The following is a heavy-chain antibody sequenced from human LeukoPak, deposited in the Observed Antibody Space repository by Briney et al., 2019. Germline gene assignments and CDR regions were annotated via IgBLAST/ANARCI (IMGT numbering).Heavy chain of an antibody. CDR3: ARAKNSGSYLEYFQH. CDR2: ISSSSYI. CDR1: GFTFSSYS. V-gene: IGHV3-21*01. D-gene: IGHD1-26*01. Sequence: KPGGSLRLSCAASGFTFSSYSMNWVRQAPGKGLEWVSSISSSSYIYYADSVKGRFTISRDNAKNSLYLQMNSLRAEDTAVYYCARAKNSGSYLEYFQHWGQGTLVTVSS. J-gene: IGHJ1*01.